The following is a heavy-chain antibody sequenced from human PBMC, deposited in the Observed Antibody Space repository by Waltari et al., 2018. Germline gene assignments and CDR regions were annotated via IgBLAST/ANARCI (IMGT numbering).Heavy chain of an antibody. V-gene: IGHV4-39*01. Sequence: QVQLQESGPGMLRPSETLSLTCTVSGDSINTATYYWGWIRQSPGKGLECLGTIHSSGTTYVPASLEPRVTISVDTFNNRFSLNLRSATTADTAVYFCARLVWFGAWIDNWGQGSLVTVSS. D-gene: IGHD3-10*01. J-gene: IGHJ4*02. CDR1: GDSINTATYY. CDR3: ARLVWFGAWIDN. CDR2: IHSSGTT.